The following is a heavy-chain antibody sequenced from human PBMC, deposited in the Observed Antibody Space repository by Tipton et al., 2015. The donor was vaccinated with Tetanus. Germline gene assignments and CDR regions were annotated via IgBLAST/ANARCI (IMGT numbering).Heavy chain of an antibody. CDR1: GFTLSRYT. Sequence: GSLRLSCAASGFTLSRYTLNWVRQAPGKGLEWVSSISSSSRYIYYADSVKGRFTISRDNTKSSVHLQMNSLREDDTAVYYCVRGYSGDAFWGQGTRVTVSS. D-gene: IGHD4-23*01. V-gene: IGHV3-21*06. CDR2: ISSSSRYI. J-gene: IGHJ4*02. CDR3: VRGYSGDAF.